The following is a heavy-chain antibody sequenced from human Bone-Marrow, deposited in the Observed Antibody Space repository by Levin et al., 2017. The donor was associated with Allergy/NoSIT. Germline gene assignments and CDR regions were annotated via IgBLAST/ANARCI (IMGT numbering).Heavy chain of an antibody. J-gene: IGHJ4*02. Sequence: PAGGSLRLSCTASGFTFSSSGMHWVRQAPGKGLEWVAVISFDGSNKLSAGSVKGRFTISRDNSKNTLYLQMNGLRLDDTAVYYCAKDWDYGYSSPAIDYWGQGTQVTVSS. CDR2: ISFDGSNK. D-gene: IGHD3-10*01. CDR3: AKDWDYGYSSPAIDY. CDR1: GFTFSSSG. V-gene: IGHV3-30*18.